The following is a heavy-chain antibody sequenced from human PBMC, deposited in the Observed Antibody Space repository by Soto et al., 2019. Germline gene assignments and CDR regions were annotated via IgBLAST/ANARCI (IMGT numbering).Heavy chain of an antibody. CDR2: IKQDGSEK. CDR1: GFTFSSYW. CDR3: ARESSSWYGAFDI. V-gene: IGHV3-7*05. Sequence: GGPLRLSCAASGFTFSSYWMSWVRQAPGKGLEWVANIKQDGSEKYYVDSVKGRFTISRDNAKNSLYLQMNSLRAEDTAVYYCARESSSWYGAFDIWGQGTMVTVSS. J-gene: IGHJ3*02. D-gene: IGHD6-13*01.